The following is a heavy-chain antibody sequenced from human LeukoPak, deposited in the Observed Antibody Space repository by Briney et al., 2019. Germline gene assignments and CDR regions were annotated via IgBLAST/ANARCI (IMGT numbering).Heavy chain of an antibody. Sequence: PGGSLRLSCAASGFTFSDYYMSWIRQAPGKGLEWVSYISSSGSTIYYADSVKGRFTISRDNSKNTLYLQMNSLRAEDTAVYYCAKGEYYYDSSGYPYFDYWGQGTLVTVSS. D-gene: IGHD3-22*01. CDR3: AKGEYYYDSSGYPYFDY. CDR2: ISSSGSTI. CDR1: GFTFSDYY. J-gene: IGHJ4*02. V-gene: IGHV3-11*01.